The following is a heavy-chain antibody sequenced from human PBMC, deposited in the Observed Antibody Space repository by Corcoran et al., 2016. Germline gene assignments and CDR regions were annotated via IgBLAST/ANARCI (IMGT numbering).Heavy chain of an antibody. Sequence: VQLVESGGGLVEPGGSLRLSCAASGFTVSNAWMSWVRQAPGKGLEWVRRIKSKPDGGTTDYAAPVKGRFTIARDDSKNKLYLQMNSLKTEDTAVYYCDYYYDSSGYFSLDQWGQGTLVTVSS. CDR1: GFTVSNAW. V-gene: IGHV3-15*01. CDR3: DYYYDSSGYFSLDQ. D-gene: IGHD3-22*01. CDR2: IKSKPDGGTT. J-gene: IGHJ4*02.